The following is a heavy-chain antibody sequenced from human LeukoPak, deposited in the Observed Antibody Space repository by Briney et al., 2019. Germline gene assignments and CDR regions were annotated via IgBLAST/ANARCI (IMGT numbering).Heavy chain of an antibody. CDR1: GFTFSSYE. Sequence: GGSLRLSCAASGFTFSSYEMNWVRQAPGKGLEWVSYISSSGSTIYYADSVKGRFTISRDNSKNTLYLQMNSLRAEDTAVYYCANYVVVTGFDYWGQGTLVTVSS. CDR3: ANYVVVTGFDY. V-gene: IGHV3-48*03. D-gene: IGHD2-21*02. CDR2: ISSSGSTI. J-gene: IGHJ4*02.